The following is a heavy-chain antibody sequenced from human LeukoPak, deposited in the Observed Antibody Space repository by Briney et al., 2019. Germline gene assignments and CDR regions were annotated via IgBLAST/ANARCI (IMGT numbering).Heavy chain of an antibody. CDR1: GGTFSSYA. CDR3: VRGPDIAAADYFDY. D-gene: IGHD6-13*01. V-gene: IGHV1-69*13. Sequence: SVKVSCKASGGTFSSYAISWVRQAPGQGLEWMGGIIPIFGTANYAQKFQGRVTITADESTSTAYMELSSLRSEDTAVYYCVRGPDIAAADYFDYWGQGTLVTVSS. CDR2: IIPIFGTA. J-gene: IGHJ4*02.